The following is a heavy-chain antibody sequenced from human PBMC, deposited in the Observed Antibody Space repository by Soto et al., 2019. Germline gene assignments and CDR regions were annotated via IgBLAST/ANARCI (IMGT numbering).Heavy chain of an antibody. D-gene: IGHD1-1*01. J-gene: IGHJ5*01. CDR3: ARTTLRRWFDS. Sequence: TSETLSLTCSVSGGSISSGDYYWSWIRQPPGKGLEWIGYVYYSGSTYYNPSLKSRFTISIDTSKNQFSLKLSSVTAADTAVYFCARTTLRRWFDSWGQGTLVTVSS. V-gene: IGHV4-30-4*01. CDR1: GGSISSGDYY. CDR2: VYYSGST.